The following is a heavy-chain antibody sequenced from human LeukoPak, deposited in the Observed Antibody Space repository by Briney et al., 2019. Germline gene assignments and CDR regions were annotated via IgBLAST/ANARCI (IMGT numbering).Heavy chain of an antibody. V-gene: IGHV3-30*02. CDR2: IRYDGSNK. D-gene: IGHD3-9*01. CDR1: GFTFSSYG. Sequence: GGSLRLSCAASGFTFSSYGMQWVRQATGKGLEWVAFIRYDGSNKYYADSVKGRFTISRDNSKNTLYLQMNSLRAEDTAVYYCAKDGRYFDWLLYNYFDYWGQGTLVTVSS. J-gene: IGHJ4*02. CDR3: AKDGRYFDWLLYNYFDY.